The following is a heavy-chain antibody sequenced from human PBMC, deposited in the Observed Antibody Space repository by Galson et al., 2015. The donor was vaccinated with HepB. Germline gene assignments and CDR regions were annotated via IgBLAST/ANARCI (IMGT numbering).Heavy chain of an antibody. J-gene: IGHJ6*03. CDR3: ARGPTYYYFMDV. CDR1: GYIFTGYY. V-gene: IGHV1-2*06. CDR2: INPNSGGT. Sequence: SVKVSCKASGYIFTGYYMNWVRQAPGQGLEWMGRINPNSGGTNYAQKFQGRVTMTRDTSISTAYMELSRLRFDDTAVYYCARGPTYYYFMDVWGKGTTVTVSS.